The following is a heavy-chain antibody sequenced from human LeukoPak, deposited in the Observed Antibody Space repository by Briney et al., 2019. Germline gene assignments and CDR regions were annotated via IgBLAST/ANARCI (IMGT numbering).Heavy chain of an antibody. J-gene: IGHJ3*02. CDR1: GYRFTYYW. D-gene: IGHD3-10*01. CDR2: IYPDDSDI. CDR3: ARHGRGSRSPNAFDI. Sequence: GESPETSLKGSGYRFTYYWIGWVRPMPGEGPQWMGIIYPDDSDIRYSPSFQGQVTISADKSIIAAYLQWSSLKASDTAMYYCARHGRGSRSPNAFDIWGQGTMVSVSS. V-gene: IGHV5-51*01.